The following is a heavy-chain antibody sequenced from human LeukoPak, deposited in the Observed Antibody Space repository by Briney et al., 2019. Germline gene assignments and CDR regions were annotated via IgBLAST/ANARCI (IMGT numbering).Heavy chain of an antibody. CDR1: GFTFSSYG. CDR2: IWYDGSNK. CDR3: ARDNQPYCSSTSCYAGAHWFDP. Sequence: GGSLRLSCAASGFTFSSYGMHWVRQAPGKGLEWVAVIWYDGSNKYYADSMKGRFTISRDNSKNTLYLQMNSLRAEDTAVYYCARDNQPYCSSTSCYAGAHWFDPWGQGTLVTVSS. D-gene: IGHD2-2*01. J-gene: IGHJ5*02. V-gene: IGHV3-33*01.